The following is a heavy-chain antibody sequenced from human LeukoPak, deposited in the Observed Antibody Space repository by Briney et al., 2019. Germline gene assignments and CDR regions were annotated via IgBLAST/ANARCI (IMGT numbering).Heavy chain of an antibody. V-gene: IGHV4-30-2*05. CDR3: ARAHNSGSDY. CDR1: GGSISSGGYS. CDR2: IYYSGST. Sequence: SQTLSLTCAVSGGSISSGGYSWSWIRQPPGKGLEWIGYIYYSGSTYYNPSLKSRVTISVDTSKNQFSLKLTSVTAADTAVYYCARAHNSGSDYWGQGTLVTVSS. D-gene: IGHD6-19*01. J-gene: IGHJ4*02.